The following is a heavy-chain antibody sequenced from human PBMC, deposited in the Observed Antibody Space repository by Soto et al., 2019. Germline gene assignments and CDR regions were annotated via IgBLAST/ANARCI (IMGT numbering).Heavy chain of an antibody. Sequence: ASVKVSCKASGGTFSSYTISWVRQAPGQGLEWMGRIIPILGIANYAQKFQGRVTITADKSTSTAYMELSSLRSEDTAVYYCAVTSKYYDFWSGYYALDYYYYMDVWGKGTTVTVSS. CDR2: IIPILGIA. V-gene: IGHV1-69*02. CDR3: AVTSKYYDFWSGYYALDYYYYMDV. CDR1: GGTFSSYT. D-gene: IGHD3-3*01. J-gene: IGHJ6*03.